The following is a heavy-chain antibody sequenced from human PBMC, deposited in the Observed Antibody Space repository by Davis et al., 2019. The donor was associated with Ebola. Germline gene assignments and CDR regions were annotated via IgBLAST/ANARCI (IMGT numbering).Heavy chain of an antibody. V-gene: IGHV3-23*01. CDR1: GFTFSSYA. CDR2: ISGSGGST. J-gene: IGHJ4*02. D-gene: IGHD3-22*01. CDR3: AKEANYYDSISNYFDY. Sequence: GGSLRLSCAASGFTFSSYAMSWVRQAPGKGLEWVSAISGSGGSTYYADSVKGRFTISRDNSKNTLYLQMNSLRAEDTAVYYCAKEANYYDSISNYFDYWGQGTLVTVS.